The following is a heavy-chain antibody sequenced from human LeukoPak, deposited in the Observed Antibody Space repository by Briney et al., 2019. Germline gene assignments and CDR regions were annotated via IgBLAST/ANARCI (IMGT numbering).Heavy chain of an antibody. D-gene: IGHD2-2*01. CDR1: GFTFRTYA. CDR3: AKRRYCSGTSSHDFGY. J-gene: IGHJ4*02. Sequence: GGSLRLSCAASGFTFRTYAMSWVRQAPGKGLEWVSGISASGDGTYYADSMKGRFTISRDNSKNTVYLQMNSLRAEDTAAYYCAKRRYCSGTSSHDFGYWGQGTLVTVSS. V-gene: IGHV3-23*01. CDR2: ISASGDGT.